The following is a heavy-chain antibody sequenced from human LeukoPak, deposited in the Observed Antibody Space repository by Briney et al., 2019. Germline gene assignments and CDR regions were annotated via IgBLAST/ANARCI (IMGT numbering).Heavy chain of an antibody. CDR3: ARGFGYCSSTSCYPFDY. Sequence: GASVKVSCKASGYTFTGYYMHWVRQAPGQGLEWMGWINPNSGGTNYAQKFQGRVTMTRDTSISTAYMELSRLRSDDTAVYYCARGFGYCSSTSCYPFDYWGQGTLVTVSS. J-gene: IGHJ4*02. D-gene: IGHD2-2*01. CDR1: GYTFTGYY. V-gene: IGHV1-2*02. CDR2: INPNSGGT.